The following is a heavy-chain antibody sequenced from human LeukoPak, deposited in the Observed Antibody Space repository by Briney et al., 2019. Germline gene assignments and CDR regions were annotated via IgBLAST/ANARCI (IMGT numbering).Heavy chain of an antibody. J-gene: IGHJ5*02. CDR3: ARGKVVPAAIGHWFDP. Sequence: GASVRVSCKASGYTFTSYYMHWVRQAPGQGLEWMGIINPSGGSTSYAQKFQGRVTMTTDTSTSTAYMELRSLRSDDTAVYYCARGKVVPAAIGHWFDPWGQGTLVTVSS. CDR2: INPSGGST. CDR1: GYTFTSYY. D-gene: IGHD2-2*01. V-gene: IGHV1-46*01.